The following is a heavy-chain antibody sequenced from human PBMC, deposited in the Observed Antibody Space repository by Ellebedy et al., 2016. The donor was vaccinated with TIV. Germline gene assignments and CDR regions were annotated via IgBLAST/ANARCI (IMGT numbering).Heavy chain of an antibody. Sequence: GGSLRLXXAASGFTFSSYAMSWVRQAPGKGLEWVSAISDSGGSTYYADSVKGRFTISRDNSKNTLYLQMNSLRAEDTAVYYCAKDPNDYIWGSYRFDYWGQGTLVTVSS. D-gene: IGHD3-16*02. CDR1: GFTFSSYA. J-gene: IGHJ4*02. CDR3: AKDPNDYIWGSYRFDY. CDR2: ISDSGGST. V-gene: IGHV3-23*01.